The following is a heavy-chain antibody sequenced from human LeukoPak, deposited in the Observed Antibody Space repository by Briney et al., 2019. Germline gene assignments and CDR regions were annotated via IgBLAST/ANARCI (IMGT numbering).Heavy chain of an antibody. Sequence: ASVKVSCKASGYTFTTYTTHWVRQAPGQRLEWMGWINAGNGNTRYSQKLQGRVTITRDTSASTAYMELSSLRSEDTAVYYCARGGSLGDYWGQGTLVTVSS. J-gene: IGHJ4*02. V-gene: IGHV1-3*01. CDR1: GYTFTTYT. CDR3: ARGGSLGDY. CDR2: INAGNGNT. D-gene: IGHD3-16*01.